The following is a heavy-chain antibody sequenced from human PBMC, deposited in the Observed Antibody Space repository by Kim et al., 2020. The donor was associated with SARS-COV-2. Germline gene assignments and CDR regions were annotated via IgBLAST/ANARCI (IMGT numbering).Heavy chain of an antibody. V-gene: IGHV1-24*01. CDR2: FDPEDGET. CDR3: ATAHPINGETLLWFGELSNYYYGMDV. CDR1: GYTLTELS. D-gene: IGHD3-10*01. Sequence: ASVKVSCKVSGYTLTELSMHWVRQAPGKGLEWMGGFDPEDGETIYAQKFQGRVTMTEDTSTDTAYMELSSLLSEDTAVYYCATAHPINGETLLWFGELSNYYYGMDVWGQGTTVTVSS. J-gene: IGHJ6*02.